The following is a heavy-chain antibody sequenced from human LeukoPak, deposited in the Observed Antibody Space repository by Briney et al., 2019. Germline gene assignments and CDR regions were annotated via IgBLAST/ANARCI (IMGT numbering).Heavy chain of an antibody. J-gene: IGHJ4*02. CDR2: ISSDSTHI. Sequence: PGGSLRLSCAASGFTFSDYSMNWVRQAPGKGLEWVSSISSDSTHILYADSVRGRFTISRDNAENSLYLQMNSLRAEDTAVYYCARFETVAAKPFEYWGQGTLVTVSS. D-gene: IGHD6-19*01. CDR1: GFTFSDYS. CDR3: ARFETVAAKPFEY. V-gene: IGHV3-21*01.